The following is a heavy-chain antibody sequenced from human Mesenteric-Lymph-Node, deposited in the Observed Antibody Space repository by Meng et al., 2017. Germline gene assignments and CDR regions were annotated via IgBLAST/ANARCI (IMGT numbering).Heavy chain of an antibody. CDR3: ARGGDA. J-gene: IGHJ5*02. Sequence: SETLSLTCTVSGGSISSSSYYWDWIRQPPGKGLEWIGSMYYGGNTNYNPSLKSRVSISLDTSKNQFSLKLTSVTAADTAVYYCARGGDAWGQGTLVTVSS. D-gene: IGHD3-16*01. CDR2: MYYGGNT. V-gene: IGHV4-39*07. CDR1: GGSISSSSYY.